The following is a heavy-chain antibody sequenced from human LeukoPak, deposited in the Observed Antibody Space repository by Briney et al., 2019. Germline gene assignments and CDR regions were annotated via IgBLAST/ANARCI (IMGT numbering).Heavy chain of an antibody. Sequence: GGSLRLTCAGSGFNFCDYYMSWIRQAPGKGLEWVSYISSSGSTIYYADSVKGRFTISRDNAKNSLYLQMNSLRAEDTAVYYCARDGNGGDYVFSYFDIWGQGTMVTVSS. J-gene: IGHJ3*02. CDR2: ISSSGSTI. CDR3: ARDGNGGDYVFSYFDI. V-gene: IGHV3-11*01. D-gene: IGHD4-17*01. CDR1: GFNFCDYY.